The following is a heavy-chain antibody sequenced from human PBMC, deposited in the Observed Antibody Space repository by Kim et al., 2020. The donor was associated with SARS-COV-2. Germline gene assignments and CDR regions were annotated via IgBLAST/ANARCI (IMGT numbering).Heavy chain of an antibody. CDR1: GYSFTSYW. D-gene: IGHD3-9*01. Sequence: GESLKISCKGSGYSFTSYWISWVRQMPGKGLEWMGRIDPSDSYTNYSPSFQGHVTISADKSISTAYLQWSSLKASDTAMYYCARRGRYYDILTGYSHCYYYGMDVWGQGTTVTVSS. J-gene: IGHJ6*02. CDR3: ARRGRYYDILTGYSHCYYYGMDV. V-gene: IGHV5-10-1*01. CDR2: IDPSDSYT.